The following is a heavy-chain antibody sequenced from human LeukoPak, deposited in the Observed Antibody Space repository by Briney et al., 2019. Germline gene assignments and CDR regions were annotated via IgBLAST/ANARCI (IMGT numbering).Heavy chain of an antibody. D-gene: IGHD4-17*01. Sequence: SETLSLTCTVSGGSISSYYWSWIRQPPGKGPEWIGYIYYSGSTNYNPSLKSRVTISVDTSKNQFSLKLSSVTAADTAVYYCARGGALDYYYGMDVWGQGTTVTVSS. CDR2: IYYSGST. CDR3: ARGGALDYYYGMDV. J-gene: IGHJ6*02. CDR1: GGSISSYY. V-gene: IGHV4-59*01.